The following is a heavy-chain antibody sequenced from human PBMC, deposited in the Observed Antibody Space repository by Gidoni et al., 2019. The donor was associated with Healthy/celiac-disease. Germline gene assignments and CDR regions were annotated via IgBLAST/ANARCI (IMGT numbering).Heavy chain of an antibody. CDR3: ATGYSYGYNYFDY. D-gene: IGHD5-18*01. V-gene: IGHV3-7*01. CDR2: IKQDGSEK. Sequence: NIKQDGSEKYYVDYVKGRFTISRDNAKNSLYLQMNSLRAEDTAVYYCATGYSYGYNYFDYWGQGTLVTVSS. J-gene: IGHJ4*02.